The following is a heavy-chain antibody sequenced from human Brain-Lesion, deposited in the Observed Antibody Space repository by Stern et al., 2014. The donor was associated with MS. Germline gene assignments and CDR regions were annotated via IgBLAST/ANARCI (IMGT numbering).Heavy chain of an antibody. CDR1: GYTFTGYY. V-gene: IGHV1-2*04. CDR3: ATYYYDSTGYNDF. CDR2: INPKSGGT. Sequence: VQLEEFGAEVKKPGASVKVSCKASGYTFTGYYMHWVRQAPGQGLEWMGWINPKSGGTNYAQKFQGWVTMTRDTSINTAYMELSRLRSDDTAVYYCATYYYDSTGYNDFWGQGTLVTVSS. D-gene: IGHD3-22*01. J-gene: IGHJ4*02.